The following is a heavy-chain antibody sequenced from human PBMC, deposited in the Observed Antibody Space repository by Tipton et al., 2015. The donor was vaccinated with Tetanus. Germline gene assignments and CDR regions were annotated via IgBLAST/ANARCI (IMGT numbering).Heavy chain of an antibody. D-gene: IGHD2-8*02. J-gene: IGHJ3*02. Sequence: GLVKPSGTLSLTCTVSGVSVSSGSSYWNWIRQPPGKGLEWIGYIYYTGKTNYSPSLKSRLTISLDTSQNQFSLTLSSVTAADSAKYYCTRDSPESSGPHVFHMWSQGTVVTVSS. CDR1: GVSVSSGSSY. CDR3: TRDSPESSGPHVFHM. CDR2: IYYTGKT. V-gene: IGHV4-61*01.